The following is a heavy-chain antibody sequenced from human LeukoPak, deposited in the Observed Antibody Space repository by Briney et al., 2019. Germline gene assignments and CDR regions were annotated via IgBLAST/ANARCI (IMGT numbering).Heavy chain of an antibody. CDR1: GGSISSSNW. CDR2: IYHSGST. Sequence: PSGTLSLTCAVSGGSISSSNWWSWVRQPPGKGLEWIGEIYHSGSTNYNPSLKSRVTISVDTSKNQFSLKLSSVTAADTAVYYCARGKAAAGIVDFRDYFDYWGQGTLVTVSS. CDR3: ARGKAAAGIVDFRDYFDY. D-gene: IGHD6-13*01. V-gene: IGHV4-4*02. J-gene: IGHJ4*02.